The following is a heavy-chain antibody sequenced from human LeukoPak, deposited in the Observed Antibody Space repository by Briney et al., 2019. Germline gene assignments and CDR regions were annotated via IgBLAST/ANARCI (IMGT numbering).Heavy chain of an antibody. V-gene: IGHV3-74*01. Sequence: PGGSLRLSCAASGFTFSSYWMHWVRQAPGKGLMWVSRINSDGSSTSYADSVKGRFTISRDTYKNTLYLEMNSLRAEDTAIYYCAKGDSKSPGGGFWGQGTLVTVSS. CDR1: GFTFSSYW. D-gene: IGHD3-22*01. CDR3: AKGDSKSPGGGF. CDR2: INSDGSST. J-gene: IGHJ4*02.